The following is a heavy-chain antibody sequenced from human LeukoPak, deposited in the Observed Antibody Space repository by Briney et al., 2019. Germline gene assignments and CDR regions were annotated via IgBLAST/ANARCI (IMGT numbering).Heavy chain of an antibody. CDR2: LKQDGSEK. Sequence: GGSLRLSCAASGFSISLYWMTWVRQAPGKGLEWVANLKQDGSEKYYVDSVKGRFTISRDNAKNSLYLQMNSLRAEDTAVYYCASLIRDYYYTPGRYPVYYQYMDVWGKGTTVIISS. CDR3: ASLIRDYYYTPGRYPVYYQYMDV. J-gene: IGHJ6*03. D-gene: IGHD3-10*01. V-gene: IGHV3-7*01. CDR1: GFSISLYW.